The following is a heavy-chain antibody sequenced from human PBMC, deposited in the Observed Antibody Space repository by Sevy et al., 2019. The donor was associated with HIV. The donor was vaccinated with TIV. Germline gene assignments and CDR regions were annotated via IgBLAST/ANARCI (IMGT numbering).Heavy chain of an antibody. CDR2: ISPYNGNT. V-gene: IGHV1-18*01. CDR3: ARNGARETLSFKYYYGMDV. CDR1: GYTFLNYG. D-gene: IGHD3-10*01. Sequence: ASVKVSCKASGYTFLNYGISWVRQAPGQGFEWMGWISPYNGNTKYAQKLRGRVTMTTDTSTSTAYMEVRSLRSDDTAVYYCARNGARETLSFKYYYGMDVWGQGTTVTVSS. J-gene: IGHJ6*02.